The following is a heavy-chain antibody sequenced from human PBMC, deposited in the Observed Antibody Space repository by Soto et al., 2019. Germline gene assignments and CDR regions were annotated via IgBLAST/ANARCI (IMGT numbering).Heavy chain of an antibody. CDR1: GGTFSSYT. D-gene: IGHD3-22*01. CDR2: IIPILGIA. CDR3: AGEIADCYDSGGGPYYYFDY. V-gene: IGHV1-69*08. J-gene: IGHJ4*02. Sequence: QVQLVQSGAEVKKPGSSVKVSCKASGGTFSSYTISWVRQAPGQGLEWMGRIIPILGIANYAQKFQGRVPIPADKSTSTAYMELSSLRDEDTAVYYCAGEIADCYDSGGGPYYYFDYWGQGTLVTVSS.